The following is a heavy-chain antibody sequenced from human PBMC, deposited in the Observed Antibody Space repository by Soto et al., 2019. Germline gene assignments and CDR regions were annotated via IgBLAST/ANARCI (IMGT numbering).Heavy chain of an antibody. J-gene: IGHJ4*02. CDR3: ARGGYYRAFDY. CDR1: GDSINSGANY. V-gene: IGHV4-61*08. D-gene: IGHD3-22*01. Sequence: SETLSLTCTVSGDSINSGANYWSWIRQHPGKGLEWIGYIYYSGSTNYNPSLKSRVTISVDTSKNQFSLKLSSVTAADTAVYYCARGGYYRAFDYWGQGTLVTVSS. CDR2: IYYSGST.